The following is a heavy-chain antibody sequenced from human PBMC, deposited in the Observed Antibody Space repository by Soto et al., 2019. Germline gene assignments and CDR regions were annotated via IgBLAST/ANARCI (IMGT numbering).Heavy chain of an antibody. J-gene: IGHJ4*02. V-gene: IGHV3-9*01. CDR2: VSANSDYI. D-gene: IGHD4-17*01. CDR1: GFRFGDYA. CDR3: AKGFSYGAYRYYFYY. Sequence: EVQLGESGGGLVQPGRSLRLSCVASGFRFGDYAIHWVRQAPGKGLEWVSGVSANSDYIAYAASVKGRFTISRDNAKEFIYRQMNSLGTEDTAFYYCAKGFSYGAYRYYFYYCGQGHLVTVSS.